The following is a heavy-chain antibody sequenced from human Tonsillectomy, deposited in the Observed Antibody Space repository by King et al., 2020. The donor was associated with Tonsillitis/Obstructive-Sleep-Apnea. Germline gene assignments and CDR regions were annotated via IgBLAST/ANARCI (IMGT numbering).Heavy chain of an antibody. Sequence: VQLVESGGGLVKPGGSLRLSCAASGFTFSNAWMSWVRQVPGKGLEWVGRIRSKTDGGTTDYAAPVKGRFSISRDDSENTLFLQMNSLKTEDTAVYYCTTDWFTTFEGINSLFGYWGQGTLVTVSS. J-gene: IGHJ4*02. CDR2: IRSKTDGGTT. V-gene: IGHV3-15*01. CDR1: GFTFSNAW. D-gene: IGHD3-3*01. CDR3: TTDWFTTFEGINSLFGY.